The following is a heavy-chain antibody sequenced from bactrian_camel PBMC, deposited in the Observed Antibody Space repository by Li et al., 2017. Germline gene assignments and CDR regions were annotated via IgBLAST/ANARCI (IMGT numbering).Heavy chain of an antibody. J-gene: IGHJ4*01. V-gene: IGHV3S6*01. D-gene: IGHD3*01. CDR2: MYADGRYS. Sequence: QVQLVESGGGLVQPGGSLTLSCAASGFTFSSYIMTWVRQAPGKGLEWVSTMYADGRYSYYVDSVKGRFAISRDNAKNALFIDMNSLKPEDTAMYYCAQGYRTYRPVGPGTQVTVS. CDR1: GFTFSSYI.